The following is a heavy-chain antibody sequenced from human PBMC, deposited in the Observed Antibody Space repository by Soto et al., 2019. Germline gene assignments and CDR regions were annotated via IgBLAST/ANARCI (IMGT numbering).Heavy chain of an antibody. D-gene: IGHD3-16*01. CDR2: IIPIFGSP. V-gene: IGHV1-69*01. J-gene: IGHJ3*02. Sequence: QVQLVQSGAEVKKPGSSVKVSCKASGGTFNNYAFSWVRQAHGQGLEWMGGIIPIFGSPNYAQKFQGRVTITADESTTTSYMELRSLKSEDTAVYYCAGEVEGGFIMSLDDAFEIWGQGTMVTVSS. CDR3: AGEVEGGFIMSLDDAFEI. CDR1: GGTFNNYA.